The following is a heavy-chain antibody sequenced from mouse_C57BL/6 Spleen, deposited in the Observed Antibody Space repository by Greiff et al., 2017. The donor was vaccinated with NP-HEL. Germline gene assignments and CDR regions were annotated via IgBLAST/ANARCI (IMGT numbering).Heavy chain of an antibody. D-gene: IGHD1-1*01. CDR3: ARYTTVVARYFDV. J-gene: IGHJ1*03. Sequence: EVQLVESGGCLVQPGGSLSLSCAASGFTFTDYYMSWVRQPPGKALEWLGFIRNKANGYTTEYSASVKGRFTISRDNSQSILYLQMNALRAEDSATYYCARYTTVVARYFDVWGTGTTVTVSS. CDR2: IRNKANGYTT. CDR1: GFTFTDYY. V-gene: IGHV7-3*01.